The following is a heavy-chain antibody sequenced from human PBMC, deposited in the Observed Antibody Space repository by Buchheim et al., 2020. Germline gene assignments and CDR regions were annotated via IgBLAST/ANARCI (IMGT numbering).Heavy chain of an antibody. Sequence: VQLVESGGGLVQPGGSLRLSCAASGFTFSNYEMNWVRQAPGKGLEWISYISRSGDTIDYADSVKGRFTISIDNAKNSLYLQMNSLRAEDTADYYCARDHASGNFYPDYWGQGTL. CDR2: ISRSGDTI. D-gene: IGHD1-26*01. V-gene: IGHV3-48*03. CDR3: ARDHASGNFYPDY. CDR1: GFTFSNYE. J-gene: IGHJ4*02.